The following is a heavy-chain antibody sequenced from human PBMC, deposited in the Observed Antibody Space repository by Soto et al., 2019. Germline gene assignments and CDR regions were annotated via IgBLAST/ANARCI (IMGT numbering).Heavy chain of an antibody. Sequence: SETLSLTCTVSGGSISSYYWSWIRQPPGKGLEWIGYIYYSGSTNYNPSLKSRVTISVDTSKNQFSLKLSSVTAADTAVYYCARDGKRLLRGAFDIWGQGTMVTVSS. D-gene: IGHD2-15*01. CDR2: IYYSGST. V-gene: IGHV4-59*01. J-gene: IGHJ3*02. CDR3: ARDGKRLLRGAFDI. CDR1: GGSISSYY.